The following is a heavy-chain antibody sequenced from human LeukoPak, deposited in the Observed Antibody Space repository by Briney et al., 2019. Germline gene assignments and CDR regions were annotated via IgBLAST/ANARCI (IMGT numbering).Heavy chain of an antibody. D-gene: IGHD6-19*01. CDR2: INQSGST. CDR1: GGSFSGYS. CDR3: ARCDSGGWFFDS. V-gene: IGHV4-34*01. Sequence: SETLSLTCAVSGGSFSGYSWNWIRQPPGKGLEWIGEINQSGSTKYNPSLKSRVTISIDTSKSQFSMRLDSVTAADTALYYCARCDSGGWFFDSWGQGALVTVSS. J-gene: IGHJ5*01.